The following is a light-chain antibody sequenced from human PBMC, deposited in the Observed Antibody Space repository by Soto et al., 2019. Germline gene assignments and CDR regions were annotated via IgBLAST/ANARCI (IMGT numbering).Light chain of an antibody. CDR2: EVS. CDR3: SSYPSSTAYV. CDR1: SSDVGGYNY. J-gene: IGLJ1*01. Sequence: QSVLTHPASVSRSPGQSITISRTGTSSDVGGYNYGSWYQLHPGKASKRMVYEVSYRPSGVSSRFSGSKSANTASLTISGLQAEDEADYYCSSYPSSTAYVFGSGTKVTVL. V-gene: IGLV2-14*01.